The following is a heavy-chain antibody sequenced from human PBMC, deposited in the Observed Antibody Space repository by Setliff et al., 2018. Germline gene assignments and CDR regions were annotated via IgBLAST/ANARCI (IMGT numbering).Heavy chain of an antibody. V-gene: IGHV4-61*02. Sequence: PSQTLSLTCAVSGGSLNSGSYYWSWIRQSTERGLEWLGRLHTSGSTTYNPALNSRVTISVDTSTNQFSLRLTSLTAADTAVYFCARDNTILGATDHWGQGTLVTVSS. CDR1: GGSLNSGSYY. CDR2: LHTSGST. J-gene: IGHJ5*02. D-gene: IGHD1-26*01. CDR3: ARDNTILGATDH.